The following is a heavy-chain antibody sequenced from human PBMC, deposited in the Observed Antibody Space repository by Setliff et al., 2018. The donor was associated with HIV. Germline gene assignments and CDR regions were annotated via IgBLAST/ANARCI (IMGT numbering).Heavy chain of an antibody. CDR1: GFTFSNYA. CDR2: ISSSDNTI. D-gene: IGHD3-10*01. J-gene: IGHJ4*02. Sequence: GGSLRLSCAASGFTFSNYAMSWVRQAPGKGLEWVSAISSSDNTIHYADSVKGRFTISRDNAKNSLYLQMNSLRAEDTAVYYCARDPHYYYYGSGSVVFDYWGQGTLVTVSS. CDR3: ARDPHYYYYGSGSVVFDY. V-gene: IGHV3-21*04.